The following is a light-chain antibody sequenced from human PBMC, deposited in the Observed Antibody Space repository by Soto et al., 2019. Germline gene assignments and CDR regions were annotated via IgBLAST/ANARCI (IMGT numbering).Light chain of an antibody. J-gene: IGLJ1*01. V-gene: IGLV2-14*01. Sequence: QSALTQPASVSGSPGQSITISCTGTNSDVGGYDYVSWYQQHPGKAPKLVIFEVSNRPSGVSNRFSGSKSDNTASLTISGPQAEDEADYYCSSYTSSSTYVFGTGTKVTVL. CDR2: EVS. CDR3: SSYTSSSTYV. CDR1: NSDVGGYDY.